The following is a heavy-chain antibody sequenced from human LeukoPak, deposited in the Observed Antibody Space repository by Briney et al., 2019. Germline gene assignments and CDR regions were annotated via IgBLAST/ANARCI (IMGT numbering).Heavy chain of an antibody. V-gene: IGHV1-2*02. Sequence: ASVKVSCKASGYTFTGYYMYLVRQAPGQGREWMGWINPNSGGTNYAQKFQGRVTTTRDTSISTAYMELSRLRSDDTAVYYCARDASGYPTEYFQHWGQGTLVTVSS. CDR3: ARDASGYPTEYFQH. J-gene: IGHJ1*01. D-gene: IGHD3-22*01. CDR2: INPNSGGT. CDR1: GYTFTGYY.